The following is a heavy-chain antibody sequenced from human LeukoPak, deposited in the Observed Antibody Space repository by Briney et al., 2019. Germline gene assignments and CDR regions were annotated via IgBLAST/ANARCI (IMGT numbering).Heavy chain of an antibody. D-gene: IGHD6-19*01. CDR2: ISSSGCYI. CDR1: RFTFSTYS. Sequence: GGSLRLSCAASRFTFSTYSMNWVRQAPGKGLEWASSISSSGCYIYSADSLKGRFTISRDNAKNSLYLQMNSLRAEDTAVYYCARALTVAGTDWYFDPWGRGTLVTVSS. CDR3: ARALTVAGTDWYFDP. V-gene: IGHV3-21*01. J-gene: IGHJ2*01.